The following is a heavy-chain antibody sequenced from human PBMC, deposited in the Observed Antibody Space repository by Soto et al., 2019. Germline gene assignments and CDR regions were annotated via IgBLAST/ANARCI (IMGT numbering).Heavy chain of an antibody. J-gene: IGHJ4*02. V-gene: IGHV1-24*01. CDR2: INPENGNT. Sequence: ASVKVSCKVSGYTLTELSMHWVRQAPGKGLEWMGCINPENGNTCYAQKFQGRVTLTRNTSISTAYMELSSLRSEDTAVYYCARGKPGIAVAGIYDYWGQGTLVTVSS. CDR3: ARGKPGIAVAGIYDY. D-gene: IGHD6-19*01. CDR1: GYTLTELS.